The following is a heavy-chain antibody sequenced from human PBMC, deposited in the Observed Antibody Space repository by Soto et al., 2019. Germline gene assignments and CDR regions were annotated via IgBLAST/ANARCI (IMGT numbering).Heavy chain of an antibody. J-gene: IGHJ4*02. CDR2: IYYSGST. D-gene: IGHD3-10*01. CDR1: GGSISSGGYY. CDR3: ARAVVLWFGELSGFDY. V-gene: IGHV4-31*03. Sequence: QVQLQESGPGLVKPSQTLSLTCTVSGGSISSGGYYWSWIRQHPGKGLEWIGYIYYSGSTYYNPSLKSRVTISVDTSKNQFSLKLSSVTAADTAVYYCARAVVLWFGELSGFDYWGQGTLVTVSS.